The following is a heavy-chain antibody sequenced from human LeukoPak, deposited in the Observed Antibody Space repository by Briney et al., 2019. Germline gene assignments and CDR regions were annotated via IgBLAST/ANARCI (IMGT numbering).Heavy chain of an antibody. CDR2: TSYEGTNR. D-gene: IGHD2/OR15-2a*01. CDR3: ARLEYVLDGMDV. Sequence: GGSLRLSCAASGFTFRSYGMHWVRQAPGKGLEWVAVTSYEGTNRYYADSVKGRFTISRDNSKNTLYLLMNSLRAEDTAVYYCARLEYVLDGMDVWGQGTTVTVSS. CDR1: GFTFRSYG. J-gene: IGHJ6*02. V-gene: IGHV3-30*03.